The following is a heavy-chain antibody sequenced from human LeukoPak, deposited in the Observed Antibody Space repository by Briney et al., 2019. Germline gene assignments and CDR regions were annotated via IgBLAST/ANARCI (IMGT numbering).Heavy chain of an antibody. CDR1: GGSIISSNYY. CDR2: IYYSGST. Sequence: PSETLSVICTVSGGSIISSNYYWGWIRQPPGKGLEWIGSIYYSGSTYYNPSLRSRVTISVDTSKNQFSLKLSSVTAADTAVYYCARTKVVVVAATLREKYNWFDPWGQGTLVTVSS. D-gene: IGHD2-15*01. CDR3: ARTKVVVVAATLREKYNWFDP. V-gene: IGHV4-39*01. J-gene: IGHJ5*02.